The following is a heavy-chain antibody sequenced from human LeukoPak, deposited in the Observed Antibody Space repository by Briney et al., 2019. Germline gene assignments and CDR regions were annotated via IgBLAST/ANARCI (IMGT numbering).Heavy chain of an antibody. J-gene: IGHJ4*02. CDR2: ISRSGSTI. D-gene: IGHD6-19*01. CDR3: VRDGGWNPFDN. CDR1: GFTFSSYE. Sequence: GGSLRLSCAASGFTFSSYEMNWVRQAPGKGREWVSYISRSGSTIYSADSVKGRFTISRDNAKNSPDLQMNSLRAEDTAVYYCVRDGGWNPFDNWGQGTLVTVSS. V-gene: IGHV3-48*03.